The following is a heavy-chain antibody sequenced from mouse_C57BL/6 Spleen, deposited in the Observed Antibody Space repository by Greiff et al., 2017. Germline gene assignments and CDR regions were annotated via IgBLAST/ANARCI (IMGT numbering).Heavy chain of an antibody. D-gene: IGHD1-1*01. CDR3: AFITTVVAGKGGFAY. CDR2: ILPGSGST. J-gene: IGHJ3*01. Sequence: QVQLKQSGAELMKPGASVKLSCKATGYTFTGYWIEWVKQRPGHGLEWIGEILPGSGSTNYNEKFKGKATFTADTSSNTAYMQLSSLTTEDSAIYYCAFITTVVAGKGGFAYWGQGTLVTVSA. V-gene: IGHV1-9*01. CDR1: GYTFTGYW.